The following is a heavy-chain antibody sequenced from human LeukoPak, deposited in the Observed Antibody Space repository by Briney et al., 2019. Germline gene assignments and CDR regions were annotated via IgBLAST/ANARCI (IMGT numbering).Heavy chain of an antibody. D-gene: IGHD2-2*02. Sequence: SETLSLTCAVYGGSFRGYYWSWIREPPGKGLEGIGEVNHSGSTNYNPTLKSRVTISVDTSKNQFSLKLSSVTGADTAVYYCARVVVPAAILDYWGQGTLVTVSS. J-gene: IGHJ4*02. CDR2: VNHSGST. CDR3: ARVVVPAAILDY. CDR1: GGSFRGYY. V-gene: IGHV4-34*01.